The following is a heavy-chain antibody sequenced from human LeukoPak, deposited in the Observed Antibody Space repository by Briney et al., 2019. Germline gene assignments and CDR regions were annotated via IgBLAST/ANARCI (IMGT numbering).Heavy chain of an antibody. V-gene: IGHV1-69*02. D-gene: IGHD3-16*01. Sequence: GSSVKVSCKASGGTFSSYTISWVRQAPGQGLEWMGRIIPILGIANYAQKFQGRVTITADKSTSTAYMELSSLRSEDTAVYYCARTVQTLWRAGDYWGQGTLVTVSS. CDR2: IIPILGIA. CDR3: ARTVQTLWRAGDY. J-gene: IGHJ4*02. CDR1: GGTFSSYT.